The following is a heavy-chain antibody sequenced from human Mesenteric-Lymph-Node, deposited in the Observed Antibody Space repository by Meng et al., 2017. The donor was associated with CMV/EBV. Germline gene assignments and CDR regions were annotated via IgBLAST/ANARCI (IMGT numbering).Heavy chain of an antibody. Sequence: GESLKISCKASGYSFTNYWIAWVRQMPGKGLEWVGIIYPDDSDSRYSPSFEGQVTISADKSISTAYLQWSSLKASDTAMYYCARLLVPAAVSDYYYGMDVWGQGTTVTVSS. V-gene: IGHV5-51*01. D-gene: IGHD2-2*01. CDR2: IYPDDSDS. J-gene: IGHJ6*02. CDR1: GYSFTNYW. CDR3: ARLLVPAAVSDYYYGMDV.